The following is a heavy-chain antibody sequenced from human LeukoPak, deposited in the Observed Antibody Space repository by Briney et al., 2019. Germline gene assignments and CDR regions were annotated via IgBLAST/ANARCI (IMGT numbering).Heavy chain of an antibody. CDR3: ARVKDYGDSNWFNP. Sequence: SETLSLTCTVSGGSISSYYWNWIRQPPGKGLEWIGYINYSGSTNYNPSLKSRVTISVDTSKNQFSLKLSSVTAADTAVYYCARVKDYGDSNWFNPWGQGTLVTVSS. CDR1: GGSISSYY. CDR2: INYSGST. D-gene: IGHD4-17*01. V-gene: IGHV4-59*12. J-gene: IGHJ5*02.